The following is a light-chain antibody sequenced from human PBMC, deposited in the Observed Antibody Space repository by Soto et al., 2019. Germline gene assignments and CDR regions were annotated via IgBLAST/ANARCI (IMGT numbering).Light chain of an antibody. CDR2: KAS. CDR1: QSISDW. Sequence: DIQMTQSPSTLSASVGDRVIIICRASQSISDWLAWYQQKPGKAPKLLIYKASRLETRVPSRFSGSGSGTEFTLTISSLQPDDFATYYCQQYNSYSPITFGPGTKLDVK. CDR3: QQYNSYSPIT. J-gene: IGKJ3*01. V-gene: IGKV1-5*03.